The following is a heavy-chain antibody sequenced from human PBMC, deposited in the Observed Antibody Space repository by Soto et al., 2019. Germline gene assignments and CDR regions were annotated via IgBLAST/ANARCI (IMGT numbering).Heavy chain of an antibody. Sequence: PSETLSLTCSVYGESIGSGGHYWNWIRQRPEKGLEWIGYIYYSGSTHYNPSLRSRLTISLDTSKNQFFLRLVSVTAADTALYYCARDQALAPTVWGYRGQGIQVTVSS. CDR3: ARDQALAPTVWGY. V-gene: IGHV4-31*03. CDR1: GESIGSGGHY. J-gene: IGHJ4*02. D-gene: IGHD7-27*01. CDR2: IYYSGST.